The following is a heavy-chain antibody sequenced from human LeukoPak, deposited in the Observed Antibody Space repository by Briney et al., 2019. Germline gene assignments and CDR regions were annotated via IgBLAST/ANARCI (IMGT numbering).Heavy chain of an antibody. CDR1: GGSFSGYY. CDR2: INHSGST. J-gene: IGHJ4*02. D-gene: IGHD5-12*01. CDR3: ARAPDIVATYYFDY. V-gene: IGHV4-34*01. Sequence: PSETLSLTCAVYGGSFSGYYWSWIRQPPGKGLEWIGEINHSGSTNYNPSPKSRVTISVDTSKNQFSLKLSSVTAADTAVYYCARAPDIVATYYFDYWGQGTLVTVSS.